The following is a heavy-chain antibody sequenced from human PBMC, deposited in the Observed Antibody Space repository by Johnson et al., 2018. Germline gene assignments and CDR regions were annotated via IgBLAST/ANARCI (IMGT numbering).Heavy chain of an antibody. Sequence: QVQLVQSGAEVKKPGASVKVSCKASGYTFTSYYMHWVRQAPGQGLEWMGIINPSGGSPSYAQKFQGRVTMTRDTSTGTVYMELSSLRSEDTAVYYCAKSLVVVGSYGAFDIWGQGTMVTVSS. CDR1: GYTFTSYY. D-gene: IGHD6-13*01. J-gene: IGHJ3*02. CDR2: INPSGGSP. V-gene: IGHV1-46*01. CDR3: AKSLVVVGSYGAFDI.